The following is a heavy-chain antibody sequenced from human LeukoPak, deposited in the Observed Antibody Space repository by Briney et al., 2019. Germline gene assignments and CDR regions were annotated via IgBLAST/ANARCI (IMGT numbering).Heavy chain of an antibody. CDR1: GDTFTSNG. J-gene: IGHJ4*02. V-gene: IGHV1-18*01. Sequence: ASVKVSCKASGDTFTSNGITWVRQAPGQGLEWMGWISTYNGNTNYAQKLQGRVTMTTDTSTSTAYMELRSLKSDDTAVYYCARGRDWNYAFDYWGQGTLVTVSS. CDR2: ISTYNGNT. D-gene: IGHD1-7*01. CDR3: ARGRDWNYAFDY.